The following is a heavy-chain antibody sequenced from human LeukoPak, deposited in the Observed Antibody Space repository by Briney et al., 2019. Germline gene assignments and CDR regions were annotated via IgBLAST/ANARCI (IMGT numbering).Heavy chain of an antibody. CDR3: ARSGGWQSPFDY. Sequence: SETLSLTCTVSGGSISSYYWSWIRQPPGKGLEWLGYIYTSGSTNYNPSLKSRVTISVDTSKNQFSLKLSSVTAADTAVYYCARSGGWQSPFDYWGQGTLDTVSS. D-gene: IGHD6-19*01. J-gene: IGHJ4*02. CDR1: GGSISSYY. V-gene: IGHV4-4*09. CDR2: IYTSGST.